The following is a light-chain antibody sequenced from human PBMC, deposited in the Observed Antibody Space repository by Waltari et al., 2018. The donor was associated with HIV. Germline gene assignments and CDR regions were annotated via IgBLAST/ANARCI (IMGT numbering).Light chain of an antibody. Sequence: YVLTQPPSVSAAPGQTARISCEGNGLGSKSVHWYQQKPGQAPVVVIYDNYDRASNTPARISGSKSGNVATLTVARVEAADESDLHCQVWDGNSGQVVFGGGTRLIVL. CDR3: QVWDGNSGQVV. J-gene: IGLJ2*01. V-gene: IGLV3-21*01. CDR1: GLGSKS. CDR2: DNY.